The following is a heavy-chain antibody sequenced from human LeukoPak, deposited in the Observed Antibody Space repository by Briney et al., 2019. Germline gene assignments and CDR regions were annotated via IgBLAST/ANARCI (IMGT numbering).Heavy chain of an antibody. CDR2: IKRKTDGGTT. Sequence: GGSLRLSCAASGFTFSNAWMSWVRQAPGKGLEWVGRIKRKTDGGTTDYAAPVKGRFTISRDDSKNTLYLQMNSLKTEDTAVYYCSTMLYDFWSGYYGRDAFDIWGQGTLVTVSS. CDR1: GFTFSNAW. J-gene: IGHJ3*02. V-gene: IGHV3-15*01. D-gene: IGHD3-3*01. CDR3: STMLYDFWSGYYGRDAFDI.